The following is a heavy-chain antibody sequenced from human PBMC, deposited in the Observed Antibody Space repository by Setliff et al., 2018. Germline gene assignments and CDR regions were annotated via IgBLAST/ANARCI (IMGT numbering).Heavy chain of an antibody. V-gene: IGHV4-61*05. Sequence: PSETLSLTCTVSGGSISSSNYFWSWVRRPPGKGLEWIGFISSGGSTIYSPSLKSRVTISVDTSKNQFSLRLTSVTAADTAIYYCARNPASGAYYSSRPFHFDYWGQGALVTVSS. J-gene: IGHJ4*02. CDR1: GGSISSSNYF. D-gene: IGHD3-22*01. CDR3: ARNPASGAYYSSRPFHFDY. CDR2: ISSGGST.